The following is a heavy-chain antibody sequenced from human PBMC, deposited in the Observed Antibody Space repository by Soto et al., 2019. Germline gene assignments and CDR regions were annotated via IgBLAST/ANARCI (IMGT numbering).Heavy chain of an antibody. CDR2: INPSGGST. J-gene: IGHJ6*02. D-gene: IGHD5-12*01. V-gene: IGHV1-46*01. CDR1: GYTFTSYY. Sequence: RASVKVSCKASGYTFTSYYMHWVRQAPGQGLEWMGIINPSGGSTSYAQKFQGRVTMTRDTSTSTVYMELSSLRSEDTAGYYCARKRSKWLRRYYYYYGMDVWGQGTTVTVSS. CDR3: ARKRSKWLRRYYYYYGMDV.